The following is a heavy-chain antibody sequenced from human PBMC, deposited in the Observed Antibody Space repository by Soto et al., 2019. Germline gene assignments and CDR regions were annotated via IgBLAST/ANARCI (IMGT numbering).Heavy chain of an antibody. CDR2: IYYSGST. CDR1: GDSISSYY. Sequence: SETLSLTCTVSGDSISSYYWSWIRQPPGKGLEWIGYIYYSGSTNYNPSLKSRVTISVDTSKNQFSLKLSSVTAADTAVYYCARGRVGVINRQIDYWGQGTLVTVSS. CDR3: ARGRVGVINRQIDY. V-gene: IGHV4-59*01. D-gene: IGHD3-22*01. J-gene: IGHJ4*02.